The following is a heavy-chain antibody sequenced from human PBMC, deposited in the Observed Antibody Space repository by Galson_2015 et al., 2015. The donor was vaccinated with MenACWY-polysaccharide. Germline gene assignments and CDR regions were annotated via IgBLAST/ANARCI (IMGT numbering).Heavy chain of an antibody. J-gene: IGHJ3*01. CDR3: ARNRRALGV. V-gene: IGHV5-51*03. D-gene: IGHD1-14*01. CDR2: VYPADSKI. CDR1: GYSFNTNE. Sequence: QSGAEVKKPGESLKISCKASGYSFNTNEIGWVRQLPGKGLEWMGIVYPADSKIRYSPAFEGQVTISVDKSISTVYLHWSSLKASDPAMYYCARNRRALGVWGQGTMVTVAS.